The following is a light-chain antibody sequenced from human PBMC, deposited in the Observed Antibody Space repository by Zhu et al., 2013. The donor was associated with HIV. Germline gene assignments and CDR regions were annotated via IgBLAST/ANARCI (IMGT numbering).Light chain of an antibody. J-gene: IGKJ2*01. V-gene: IGKV3-15*01. Sequence: EIVMTQSPATLSVSRGETVTLSCRATRSVNNNLVWYQQKPGQAPRLLIYGASTRATGVPARFDGSGSGTEFTLTISSLQSEDFGVYYCQQYDNWPPYTFGQGTKLEI. CDR1: RSVNNN. CDR3: QQYDNWPPYT. CDR2: GAS.